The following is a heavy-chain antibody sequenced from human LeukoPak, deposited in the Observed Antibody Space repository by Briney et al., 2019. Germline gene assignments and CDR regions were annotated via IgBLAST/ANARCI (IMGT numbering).Heavy chain of an antibody. CDR2: HSASGGRT. V-gene: IGHV3-23*01. Sequence: GGSLRLSCAASGFTFDNYAMTWVRQAPGKGLKWVSTHSASGGRTYYADSVKGRFTISKDNSKNMLYLQLNSLRADDTAVYYCARHVDSSWAGCDFWGQGTLATVSS. CDR1: GFTFDNYA. J-gene: IGHJ4*02. D-gene: IGHD6-13*01. CDR3: ARHVDSSWAGCDF.